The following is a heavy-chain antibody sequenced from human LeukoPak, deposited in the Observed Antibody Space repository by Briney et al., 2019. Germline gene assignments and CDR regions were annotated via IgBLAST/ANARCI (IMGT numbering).Heavy chain of an antibody. J-gene: IGHJ4*02. CDR2: ISWNSGSI. CDR3: AKGYCSGGSCYKSFDY. V-gene: IGHV3-9*01. D-gene: IGHD2-15*01. Sequence: GESLRLSCAASGFTFDDYAMHWVRQAPGKGLEWVSGISWNSGSIGYADSVKGRFTISRDNAKNSLYLQMNSLRAEDTALHYCAKGYCSGGSCYKSFDYWGQGTLVTVSS. CDR1: GFTFDDYA.